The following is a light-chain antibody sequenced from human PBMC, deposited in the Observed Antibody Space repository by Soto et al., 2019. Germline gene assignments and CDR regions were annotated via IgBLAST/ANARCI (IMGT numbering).Light chain of an antibody. CDR2: EGS. J-gene: IGLJ2*01. Sequence: QSALTQPASVSGSLGQSITISCTGTSSDVGSYNLVSGYQQHPGKAPKLMIYEGSKRPSGVSNRFSGSKSGNTASLTISGLQAEDEADYYCCSYAGSSTYVVFGGGTKLTVL. CDR3: CSYAGSSTYVV. V-gene: IGLV2-23*01. CDR1: SSDVGSYNL.